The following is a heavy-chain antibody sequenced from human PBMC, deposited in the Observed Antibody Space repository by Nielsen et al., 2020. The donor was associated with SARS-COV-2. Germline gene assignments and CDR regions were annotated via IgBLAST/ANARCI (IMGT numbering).Heavy chain of an antibody. V-gene: IGHV3-30-3*01. J-gene: IGHJ6*02. CDR2: ISYDGSNK. CDR1: GFTFSSYA. Sequence: GESLKISCAASGFTFSSYAMHWVRQAPGKGLEWVAVISYDGSNKYYADSVKGRFTVSRDNSKNTLYLQLTSLRAEDTAVYYCARAYHNYYYAMDVWGQGTTVTVSS. CDR3: ARAYHNYYYAMDV. D-gene: IGHD1-14*01.